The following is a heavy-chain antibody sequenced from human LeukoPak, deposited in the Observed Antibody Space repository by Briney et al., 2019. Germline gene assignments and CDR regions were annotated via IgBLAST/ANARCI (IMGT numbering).Heavy chain of an antibody. CDR2: ISSSGSTI. J-gene: IGHJ4*02. CDR1: GFTFSSYE. CDR3: ARAGYSYGFDY. V-gene: IGHV3-48*03. D-gene: IGHD5-18*01. Sequence: GGSLRLSCAASGFTFSSYEMNWVRQAPGKGLEWVSYISSSGSTIYYADSVKGRFTISRDNAKNSLYLQMNSLRAEDTAVYYGARAGYSYGFDYWGQGTLVTVSS.